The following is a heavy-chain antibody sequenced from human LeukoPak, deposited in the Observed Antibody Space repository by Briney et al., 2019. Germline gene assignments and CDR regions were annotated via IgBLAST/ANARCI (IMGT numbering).Heavy chain of an antibody. CDR2: IYNGNT. D-gene: IGHD1-26*01. CDR3: ARGSSGTEGFDP. CDR1: GSSFTKFG. J-gene: IGHJ5*02. V-gene: IGHV1-18*01. Sequence: ASVKVSCKASGSSFTKFGISWVRQAPGRGLEWMGWIYNGNTKYAQSLQGRVTMTTDTSTSTAYMELRSLISDDTAVYYCARGSSGTEGFDPWGQGTLVTVSS.